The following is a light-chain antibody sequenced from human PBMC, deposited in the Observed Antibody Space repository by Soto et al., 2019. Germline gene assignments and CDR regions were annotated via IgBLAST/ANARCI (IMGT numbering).Light chain of an antibody. Sequence: DIQMTQSPSSLSASVGDRVTITCRASQSISSYLNWYQQKPGKAPKLLIYAASSLQSGVTSRFSGSGSGTDFTLPISSLQPEDFATYYCQQSYSTPRTFGQGTKVEIK. V-gene: IGKV1-39*01. CDR2: AAS. CDR1: QSISSY. CDR3: QQSYSTPRT. J-gene: IGKJ1*01.